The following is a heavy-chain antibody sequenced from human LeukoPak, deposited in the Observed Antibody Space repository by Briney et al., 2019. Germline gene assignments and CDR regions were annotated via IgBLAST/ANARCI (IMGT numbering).Heavy chain of an antibody. CDR2: INPNSGGT. Sequence: ASVKVSCKASGYTFTGYYMHWVRQAPRQGLEWMGWINPNSGGTNYAQKFQGWVTMTRDTSISTAYMELSRLRSGDTAVYYCARGYCSGGSCPRAFDIWGQGTMVTVSS. CDR3: ARGYCSGGSCPRAFDI. J-gene: IGHJ3*02. V-gene: IGHV1-2*04. D-gene: IGHD2-15*01. CDR1: GYTFTGYY.